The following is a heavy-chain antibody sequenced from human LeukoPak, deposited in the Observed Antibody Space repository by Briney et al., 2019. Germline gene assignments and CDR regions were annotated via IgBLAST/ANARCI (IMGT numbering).Heavy chain of an antibody. CDR2: ISWNSGSI. D-gene: IGHD4-17*01. J-gene: IGHJ4*02. CDR3: AKGAVTPEGSFDY. CDR1: GFTFDDYA. V-gene: IGHV3-9*01. Sequence: PGRSLRLSCAASGFTFDDYAMHWVRQAPGKGLEWVSGISWNSGSIGYADSVKGRFTISRDNAKNSLYLQMNSLRAEDTALYYCAKGAVTPEGSFDYWGQGTLVTVSS.